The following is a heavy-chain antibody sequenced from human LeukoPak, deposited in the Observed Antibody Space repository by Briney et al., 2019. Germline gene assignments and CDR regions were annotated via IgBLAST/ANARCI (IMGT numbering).Heavy chain of an antibody. Sequence: GESLKISCKGSGYSFTSYWIGWVRQMPGKGLEWMGIIYPGDYDIRYSPSFQGQVTISADKSISTAYLQWSSLKASDTAMYHCARRVYCGGDCYWYYFDYWGQGTLVTVSS. CDR3: ARRVYCGGDCYWYYFDY. J-gene: IGHJ4*02. D-gene: IGHD2-21*02. CDR1: GYSFTSYW. V-gene: IGHV5-51*01. CDR2: IYPGDYDI.